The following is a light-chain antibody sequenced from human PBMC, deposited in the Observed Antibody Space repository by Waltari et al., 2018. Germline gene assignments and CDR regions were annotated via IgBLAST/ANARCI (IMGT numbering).Light chain of an antibody. CDR3: QQYDYWPWT. Sequence: EIVLTQSPATLSLSPGESATLSCRAIQNLRSTFAWFQHKPGQPPMLLIYGTSTRAAGIPARFSGSGSGTDFSLTISSLQPEDFATYYCQQYDYWPWTFGQGTRVE. CDR2: GTS. J-gene: IGKJ1*01. CDR1: QNLRST. V-gene: IGKV3D-15*01.